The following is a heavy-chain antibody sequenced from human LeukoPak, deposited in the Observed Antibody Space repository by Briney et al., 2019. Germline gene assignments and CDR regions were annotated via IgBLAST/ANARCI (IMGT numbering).Heavy chain of an antibody. CDR3: ARERYSGWGFDP. Sequence: PSETLSLTCAVSGGSISSSNWWSWVRQPPGKGLEWIGEIYHSGSTNYNPSLKSRVTISVDTSKNQFSLKLSSVTAADTAVYYCARERYSGWGFDPWGQGTLVTVSS. V-gene: IGHV4-4*02. CDR1: GGSISSSNW. CDR2: IYHSGST. J-gene: IGHJ5*02. D-gene: IGHD1-26*01.